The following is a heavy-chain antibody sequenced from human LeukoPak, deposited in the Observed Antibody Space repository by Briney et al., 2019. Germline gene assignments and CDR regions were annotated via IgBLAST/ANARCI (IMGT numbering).Heavy chain of an antibody. D-gene: IGHD3-22*01. J-gene: IGHJ6*02. CDR1: GFTVSSNY. CDR3: ARVTQGGYYYDSSGYYALDV. V-gene: IGHV3-66*01. Sequence: GGSLRLSCAASGFTVSSNYMSWVRQAPGKGLEWVSVIYSGGSTYYADSVKGRFTISRDNSKNTLYLQMNSLRAEHTAVYYCARVTQGGYYYDSSGYYALDVWGQGTTVTVSS. CDR2: IYSGGST.